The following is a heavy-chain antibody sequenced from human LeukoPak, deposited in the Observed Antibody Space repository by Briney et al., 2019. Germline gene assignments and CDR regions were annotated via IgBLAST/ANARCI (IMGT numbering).Heavy chain of an antibody. D-gene: IGHD5-12*01. Sequence: GESLKISCKASGYSFTSYWIGWVRQMPGKGLEWMGIIYPGDSDTRYSSSFQGQVTISADKSIITAYLQWSSLKASDTAMYYCARLVLRGGYSFDYWGQGTLVTVSS. CDR3: ARLVLRGGYSFDY. V-gene: IGHV5-51*01. J-gene: IGHJ4*02. CDR2: IYPGDSDT. CDR1: GYSFTSYW.